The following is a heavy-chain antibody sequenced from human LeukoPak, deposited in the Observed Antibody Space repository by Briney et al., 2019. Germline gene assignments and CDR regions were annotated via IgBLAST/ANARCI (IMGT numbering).Heavy chain of an antibody. CDR1: GFTFSSYA. CDR3: ASPVGAYYYYYGMDV. J-gene: IGHJ6*02. Sequence: PGGSLRLSCAASGFTFSSYAMSWVRQAPGKGLEWVAVISYDGSNKYYADSVKGRFTISRDNSKNTLYLQMNSLRAEDTAVYYCASPVGAYYYYYGMDVWGQGTTVTVSS. D-gene: IGHD1-26*01. CDR2: ISYDGSNK. V-gene: IGHV3-30-3*01.